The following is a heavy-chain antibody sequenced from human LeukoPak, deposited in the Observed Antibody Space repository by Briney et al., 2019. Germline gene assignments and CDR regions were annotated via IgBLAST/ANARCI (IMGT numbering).Heavy chain of an antibody. Sequence: SETLSLTCTVSGGSISSYYWSWIRQSPGKGLEWIGYIYYSGSTNYNPSLESRVTISVDTSKNQFSLKLSSVTAADTAVYYCARGGMVSTNYYYYYAMDVWGQGTTVTVSS. V-gene: IGHV4-59*01. D-gene: IGHD3-10*01. CDR1: GGSISSYY. CDR2: IYYSGST. CDR3: ARGGMVSTNYYYYYAMDV. J-gene: IGHJ6*02.